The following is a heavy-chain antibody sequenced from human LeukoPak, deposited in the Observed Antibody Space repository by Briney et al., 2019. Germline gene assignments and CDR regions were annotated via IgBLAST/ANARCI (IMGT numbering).Heavy chain of an antibody. J-gene: IGHJ5*02. V-gene: IGHV3-7*01. CDR1: GFTFSSYW. Sequence: GGSLRLSCAASGFTFSSYWMSWVRQAPGKGLEWVANIKQDGSEKYYVDSVKGRFTISRDNAKNSLYLQMNSLRAEDTAVYYCARVRGPLGYCSGGSCGWFDPWGQGTLVTVSS. CDR3: ARVRGPLGYCSGGSCGWFDP. D-gene: IGHD2-15*01. CDR2: IKQDGSEK.